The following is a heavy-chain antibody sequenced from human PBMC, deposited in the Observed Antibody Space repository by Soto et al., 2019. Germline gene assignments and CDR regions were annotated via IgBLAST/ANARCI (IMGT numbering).Heavy chain of an antibody. CDR3: ARVKGSGDCSGGSCFSGWFEP. V-gene: IGHV4-34*01. D-gene: IGHD2-15*01. CDR2: INHSGST. Sequence: QGQLQQWGAGLLKPSETLSLTCAVYGGSFSGYYWSWIRQPPGKGLEWRGEINHSGSTNYNPSLRSRVTISVDTSKIQCSLKLSSVTAADTAVYYCARVKGSGDCSGGSCFSGWFEPWGQGTLVTVSS. J-gene: IGHJ5*02. CDR1: GGSFSGYY.